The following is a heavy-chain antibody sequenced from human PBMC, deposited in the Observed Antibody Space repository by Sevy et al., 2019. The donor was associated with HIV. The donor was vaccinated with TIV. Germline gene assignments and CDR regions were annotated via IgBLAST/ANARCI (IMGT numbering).Heavy chain of an antibody. V-gene: IGHV3-30-3*02. CDR1: GFALSNYYA. CDR3: AKRRVQSGLSGGGANYGWDV. D-gene: IGHD2-8*02. J-gene: IGHJ6*02. CDR2: ISYDGSDK. Sequence: GGSLRLSCAASGFALSNYYAMHWVRQAPGKGLEWVALISYDGSDKYYADSVKGRFTISRDNSRNTLYLQMNSLRAEDTAVYYCAKRRVQSGLSGGGANYGWDVCGQGTTVTVSS.